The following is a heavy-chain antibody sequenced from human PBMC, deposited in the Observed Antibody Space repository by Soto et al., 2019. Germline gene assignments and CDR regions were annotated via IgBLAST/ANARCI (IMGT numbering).Heavy chain of an antibody. V-gene: IGHV4-59*08. D-gene: IGHD1-26*01. J-gene: IGHJ6*02. CDR1: GGSISSYY. CDR2: IYYSGST. Sequence: QVQLQESGPGLVKPSETLSLTCTVSGGSISSYYWSWIRQPPGKGLEWIGYIYYSGSTNYNPSLKSRGAISVHTSKNQSPLKLSSVTAADTAVYYCARHGGRWERLRYYYYGMDVWGQGTTVTVSS. CDR3: ARHGGRWERLRYYYYGMDV.